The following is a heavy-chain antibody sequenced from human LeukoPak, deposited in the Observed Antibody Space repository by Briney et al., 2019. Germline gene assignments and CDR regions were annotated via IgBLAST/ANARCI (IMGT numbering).Heavy chain of an antibody. CDR1: KRRINSND. Sequence: SSVTLPSPKKKRRINSNDLRWRRQAQRQGLEWMQGIIHIFGTANYAQKFQGRVTITADESTNTAYMELSSLRSEDTAVYYCARGQCLSRVNNWFDPWGQGTLVTVSS. V-gene: IGHV1-69*01. J-gene: IGHJ5*02. CDR2: IIHIFGTA. D-gene: IGHD6-19*01. CDR3: ARGQCLSRVNNWFDP.